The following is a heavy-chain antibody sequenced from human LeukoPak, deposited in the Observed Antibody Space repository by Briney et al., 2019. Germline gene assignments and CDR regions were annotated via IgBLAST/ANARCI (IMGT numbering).Heavy chain of an antibody. D-gene: IGHD1-1*01. J-gene: IGHJ4*02. CDR2: THYSGST. CDR1: GGSISSYY. Sequence: SETLSLTCSVSGGSISSYYWNWIRQTPGKGLQWIGYTHYSGSTNYNLSLKSRVSISVDTSKNQFSLKLSSVTAADTALYYCARGNAYNWRFDFWGQGTLVTVSS. V-gene: IGHV4-59*01. CDR3: ARGNAYNWRFDF.